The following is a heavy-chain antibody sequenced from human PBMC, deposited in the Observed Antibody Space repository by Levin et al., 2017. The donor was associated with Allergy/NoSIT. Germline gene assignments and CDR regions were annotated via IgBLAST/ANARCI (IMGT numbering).Heavy chain of an antibody. CDR1: GFTFSSNA. CDR2: ISDSGGRT. CDR3: AKDAPAYGEIP. D-gene: IGHD4-17*01. V-gene: IGHV3-23*01. J-gene: IGHJ5*02. Sequence: GGSLRLSCAASGFTFSSNAMSWVRQAPGKGLEWVSGISDSGGRTDYADSVKGRFTISRDNSKNTLYLQMNSLRAEDTAVYYCAKDAPAYGEIPWGQGTLVTVSS.